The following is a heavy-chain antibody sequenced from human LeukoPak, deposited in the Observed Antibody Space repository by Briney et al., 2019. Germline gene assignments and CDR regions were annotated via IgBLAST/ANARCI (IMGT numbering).Heavy chain of an antibody. V-gene: IGHV4-59*01. D-gene: IGHD1-26*01. Sequence: SETLSLTCAVYGGSFSGYYWSWIRQPPGEGLEWIGSIHFSGSTNYNPSLRSRVTISVDTSKNQLSLKLSSVTAADTAVYYCARDLGGIYFDYWGQGTLVTVSS. CDR1: GGSFSGYY. CDR3: ARDLGGIYFDY. J-gene: IGHJ4*02. CDR2: IHFSGST.